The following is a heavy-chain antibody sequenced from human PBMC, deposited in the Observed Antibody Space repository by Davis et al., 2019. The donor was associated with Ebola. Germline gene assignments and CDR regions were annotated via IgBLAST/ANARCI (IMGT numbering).Heavy chain of an antibody. J-gene: IGHJ4*02. CDR1: GGSISSGGYY. CDR3: ARVVKGTVVAPFDY. Sequence: SETLSLTCTVSGGSISSGGYYWSWIRQHPGTGLEWIGYIYYSGSTYYNPSLKSRVTISVDTSKNQFSLKLSSVTAADTAVYYCARVVKGTVVAPFDYWGQGTLVTVSS. CDR2: IYYSGST. V-gene: IGHV4-31*03. D-gene: IGHD4-23*01.